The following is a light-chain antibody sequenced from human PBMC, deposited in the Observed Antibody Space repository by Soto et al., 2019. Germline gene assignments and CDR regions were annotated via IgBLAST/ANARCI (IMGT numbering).Light chain of an antibody. J-gene: IGKJ1*01. CDR1: QSLVYSDGNTY. CDR3: MQGTHWPRT. Sequence: DVVMTQSPLSLPVTLGQPASISCRSSQSLVYSDGNTYLNWFQQRPGHSPRRLIYMVSNRDSGVPDRFSGSGSGTDFTLKISRVEAEDVGLYYCMQGTHWPRTFGQGTKVEIK. CDR2: MVS. V-gene: IGKV2-30*01.